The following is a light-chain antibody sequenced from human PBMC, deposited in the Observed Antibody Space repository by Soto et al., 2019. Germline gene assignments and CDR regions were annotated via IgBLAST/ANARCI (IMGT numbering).Light chain of an antibody. V-gene: IGLV7-46*01. CDR3: LLAYSGGRV. CDR1: DGPVTSNHY. Sequence: QAVVTQEPSLTVSPGGTVTLTCGPSDGPVTSNHYPYWYQQRPGQVPRTLIYDTTNRQSWAPARFSGSLVGVKAALTLSGAQPEDEADYYCLLAYSGGRVFGGGTKLTVL. J-gene: IGLJ2*01. CDR2: DTT.